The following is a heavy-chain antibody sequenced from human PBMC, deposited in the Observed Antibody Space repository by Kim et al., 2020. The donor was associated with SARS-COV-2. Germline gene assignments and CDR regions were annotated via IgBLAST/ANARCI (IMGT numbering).Heavy chain of an antibody. CDR3: ATGIEHAVGH. CDR2: ITGPSSTI. V-gene: IGHV3-48*02. CDR1: GIRFSDYS. D-gene: IGHD3-16*01. Sequence: GGSLRLSCGTSGIRFSDYSMNWVRQAPGKGLEWVSYITGPSSTIYYADSVKGRFTITRDNAKNSLYLQMNDLREEDTALYYCATGIEHAVGHWGQGTLVTVSS. J-gene: IGHJ4*02.